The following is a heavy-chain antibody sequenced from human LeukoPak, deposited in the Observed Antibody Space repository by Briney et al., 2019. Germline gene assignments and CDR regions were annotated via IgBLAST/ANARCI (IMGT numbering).Heavy chain of an antibody. CDR1: GFTFSSYW. CDR3: ARVGKYMGITMIVVVIPDYYFDY. J-gene: IGHJ4*02. Sequence: PGGSLRLSCAASGFTFSSYWMSWVRQAPGKGLEWVANIKQDGSEKYYVDSVKGRFTISRDNAKNSLYLQMNSLRAEDTAVYYCARVGKYMGITMIVVVIPDYYFDYWGQGTLVTVSS. D-gene: IGHD3-22*01. V-gene: IGHV3-7*01. CDR2: IKQDGSEK.